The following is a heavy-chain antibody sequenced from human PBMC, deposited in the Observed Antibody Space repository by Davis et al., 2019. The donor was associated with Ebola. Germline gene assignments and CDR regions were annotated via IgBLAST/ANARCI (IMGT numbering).Heavy chain of an antibody. J-gene: IGHJ4*02. D-gene: IGHD3-22*01. V-gene: IGHV3-30*02. CDR2: SRYDGSDT. CDR1: GFTFSSYA. Sequence: PGGSLRLSCAASGFTFSSYAMHWVRQAPGKGLEWVAFSRYDGSDTYYADSLKGRFTMSRDNSKNTLYLQMNSLRPDDTAVYYCAQVLPHYYDGGHFYYWGQGTLVTVSS. CDR3: AQVLPHYYDGGHFYY.